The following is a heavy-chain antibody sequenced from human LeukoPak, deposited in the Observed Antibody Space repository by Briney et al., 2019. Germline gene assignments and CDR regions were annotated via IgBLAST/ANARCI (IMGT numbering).Heavy chain of an antibody. CDR1: GYTFTSYG. CDR3: ARAGVWDYSDSSGYHNAAFDI. V-gene: IGHV1-18*01. CDR2: ISAYNGNT. J-gene: IGHJ3*02. D-gene: IGHD3-22*01. Sequence: ASVKVSCKASGYTFTSYGISWVRQAPGQGLEWMAWISAYNGNTNYAQKLQGRVTMTTDTSTSTAYMDLSRLRSDDTAVYYCARAGVWDYSDSSGYHNAAFDIWGQGTMVTVSS.